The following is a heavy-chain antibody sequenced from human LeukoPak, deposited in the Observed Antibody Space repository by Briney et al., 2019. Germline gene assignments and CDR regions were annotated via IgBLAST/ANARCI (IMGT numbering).Heavy chain of an antibody. CDR1: GGSFSGYY. Sequence: SETLSLTCAVYGGSFSGYYWSWIRQPPGKGLEWIGEINHSGSTNYNPSLKSRVTISVDTSKNQFSLKLSSVTAADTAVYYCARQRGYSSCWFDYWGQGTLVTVSS. V-gene: IGHV4-34*01. CDR2: INHSGST. CDR3: ARQRGYSSCWFDY. D-gene: IGHD6-13*01. J-gene: IGHJ4*02.